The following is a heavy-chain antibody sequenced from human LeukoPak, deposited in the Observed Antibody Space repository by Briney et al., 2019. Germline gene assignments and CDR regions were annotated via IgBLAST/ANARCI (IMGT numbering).Heavy chain of an antibody. CDR1: GFTFSSYW. Sequence: GGSLRLSCAASGFTFSSYWMQWVRQAPGKGPVWVSRINPDGSSTSYADSVKGRFTISRDNVKNTLYLQMNSLRAEDTAVYYRARVGSLTGSYFDYWGQGTLVTVSS. V-gene: IGHV3-74*01. CDR3: ARVGSLTGSYFDY. J-gene: IGHJ4*02. D-gene: IGHD7-27*01. CDR2: INPDGSST.